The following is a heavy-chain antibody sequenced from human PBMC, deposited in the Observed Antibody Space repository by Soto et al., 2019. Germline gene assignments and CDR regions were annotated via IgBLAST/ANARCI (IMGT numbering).Heavy chain of an antibody. CDR1: GFTFNNYA. Sequence: EVQLLESGGGLVQPGGSLRLSCAASGFTFNNYAMTWVRQAPGKGLEWVSAISGGGDTTSYADSVKGQFTVSRDGSKNTLYLQISSLRADDTALYYCAKGRGGSGSLTPRVDFWGQGTLVTVSS. V-gene: IGHV3-23*01. J-gene: IGHJ4*02. CDR2: ISGGGDTT. CDR3: AKGRGGSGSLTPRVDF. D-gene: IGHD3-10*01.